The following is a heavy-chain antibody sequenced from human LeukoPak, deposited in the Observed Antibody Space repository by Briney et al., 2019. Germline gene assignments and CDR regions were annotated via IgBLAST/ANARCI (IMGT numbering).Heavy chain of an antibody. Sequence: GGSLRLSCAASGITFINAWMSWVRQAQGKGLEWVANIKQDGSEKYYVDSVKGRFTISRDNAKNSLYLQMNSLRAEDTALYYCAREDQPRGTFDYWGQGILVTVSS. V-gene: IGHV3-7*05. J-gene: IGHJ4*02. CDR3: AREDQPRGTFDY. CDR2: IKQDGSEK. CDR1: GITFINAW. D-gene: IGHD2-15*01.